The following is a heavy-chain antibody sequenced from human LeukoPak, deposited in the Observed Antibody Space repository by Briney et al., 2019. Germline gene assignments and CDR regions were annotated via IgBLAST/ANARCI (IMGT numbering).Heavy chain of an antibody. V-gene: IGHV3-30*18. CDR2: ISYDGSNK. CDR1: GFTFSSYG. CDR3: AKMGYSSSSGDY. D-gene: IGHD6-6*01. J-gene: IGHJ4*02. Sequence: PGGSLRLSCAASGFTFSSYGMHWVRQAPGKGLEWVAVISYDGSNKYYADSVKGRFTISRDNSKNTLYLQMNSLRAEDTAVYYCAKMGYSSSSGDYWGQGTLLTVSS.